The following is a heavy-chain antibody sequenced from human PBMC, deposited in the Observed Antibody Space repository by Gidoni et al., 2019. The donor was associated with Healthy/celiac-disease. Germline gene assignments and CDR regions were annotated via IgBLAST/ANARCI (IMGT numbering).Heavy chain of an antibody. CDR1: GGSISSSSYY. CDR2: IYYSGST. J-gene: IGHJ6*02. V-gene: IGHV4-39*01. Sequence: QLQLQESGPGLVKPSDTLSLTCTVSGGSISSSSYYWGWIRQPPGKGLEWIGSIYYSGSTYYNPSLKSRVTISVDTSKNQFSLKLSSVTAADTAVYYCARRTWAYGMDVWGQGTTVTVSS. CDR3: ARRTWAYGMDV. D-gene: IGHD1-1*01.